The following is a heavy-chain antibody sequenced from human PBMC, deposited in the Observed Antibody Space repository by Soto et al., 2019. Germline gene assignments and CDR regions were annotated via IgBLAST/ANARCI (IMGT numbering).Heavy chain of an antibody. V-gene: IGHV4-39*01. J-gene: IGHJ4*02. CDR1: GGSISSSSYY. CDR2: IYYSGST. CDR3: ARHPLWWELPTHFDY. Sequence: SETLSLTCTVSGGSISSSSYYWGWIRQPPGKGLEWIGSIYYSGSTYYNPSLKSRVTISVDTSKNQFSLKLRSETAADTALYYCARHPLWWELPTHFDYWGQGTLVTVSS. D-gene: IGHD1-26*01.